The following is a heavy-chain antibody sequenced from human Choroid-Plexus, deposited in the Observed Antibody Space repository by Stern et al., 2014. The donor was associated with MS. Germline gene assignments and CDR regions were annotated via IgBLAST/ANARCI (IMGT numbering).Heavy chain of an antibody. Sequence: MQLVESGGGVVQPGRPLRLSCVASGFTFGSCAMHWVRQAPGKGLEWVGGVSHDGSYKYYADSVKGRFTISRDNSQNTIYMQMSSLRPEDTAVYYCAKDRQYLTYFFDHWGQGSLVTVSS. V-gene: IGHV3-30*18. CDR1: GFTFGSCA. D-gene: IGHD2/OR15-2a*01. CDR3: AKDRQYLTYFFDH. J-gene: IGHJ5*02. CDR2: VSHDGSYK.